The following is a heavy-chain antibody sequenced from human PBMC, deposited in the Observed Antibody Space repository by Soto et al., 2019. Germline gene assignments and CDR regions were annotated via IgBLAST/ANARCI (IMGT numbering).Heavy chain of an antibody. Sequence: QLQLQESGPGLVKPSETLSLTCAVSGGSITSSSYYWGWIRQAPGRGLEWIGTIYYRGYTYYNPSLEGRVTISADTSKNQLSLNLRSVTAADTAVYYCASPAGADYTFDYWGQGILVTVSS. CDR2: IYYRGYT. CDR3: ASPAGADYTFDY. CDR1: GGSITSSSYY. J-gene: IGHJ4*02. V-gene: IGHV4-39*01. D-gene: IGHD4-4*01.